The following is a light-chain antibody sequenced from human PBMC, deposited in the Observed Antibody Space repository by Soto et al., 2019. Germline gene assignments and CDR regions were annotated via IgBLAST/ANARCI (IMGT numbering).Light chain of an antibody. V-gene: IGLV2-11*01. CDR2: DVS. Sequence: QSVLTQPRSVSGSPGQSVTISCTGTSSDVGDYNYVSWYQQYPGKAPKLVIYDVSKRPSGVPDRFSGSKSGNTASLTISGLQAEDEAEYYCCSFAGSYNFWVFGGGTKLTVL. CDR1: SSDVGDYNY. J-gene: IGLJ3*02. CDR3: CSFAGSYNFWV.